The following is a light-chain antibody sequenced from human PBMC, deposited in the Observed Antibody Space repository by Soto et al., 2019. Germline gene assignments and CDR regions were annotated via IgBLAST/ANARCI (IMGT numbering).Light chain of an antibody. J-gene: IGLJ1*01. V-gene: IGLV2-14*01. CDR1: SSDVGGYNS. CDR2: DVS. Sequence: QSALTQPASVSGSPGQSITISCTGTSSDVGGYNSVSWYQQHPGKAPKLMIYDVSSRPSGVSNRFPGSKSGNTASLTISGLQAEDEADYYCCSYTSGSTLYVFGAGTKVTVL. CDR3: CSYTSGSTLYV.